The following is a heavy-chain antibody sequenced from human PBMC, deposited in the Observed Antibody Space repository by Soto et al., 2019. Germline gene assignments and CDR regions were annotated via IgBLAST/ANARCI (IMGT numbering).Heavy chain of an antibody. Sequence: EVPLVESGGGLVKPGGSLRLSCAASGFTFSSYTMNWVRQAPGKGLEWVSSISSSSSYIYYADSVKGRFTISRDNAKTSLYLQMNSLSAEDTAVYYCARFGYTTEAHWGQGTLVTVSS. D-gene: IGHD5-12*01. CDR2: ISSSSSYI. V-gene: IGHV3-21*01. CDR1: GFTFSSYT. CDR3: ARFGYTTEAH. J-gene: IGHJ4*02.